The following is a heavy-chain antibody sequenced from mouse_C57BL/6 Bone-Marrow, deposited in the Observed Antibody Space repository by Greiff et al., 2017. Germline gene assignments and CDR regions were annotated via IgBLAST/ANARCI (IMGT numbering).Heavy chain of an antibody. CDR2: INPSNGGT. D-gene: IGHD1-1*01. J-gene: IGHJ2*01. CDR3: ARFTTVVVDY. V-gene: IGHV1-53*01. Sequence: QVHVQQSGPELVKPGASVKLSCKASGYTFTSYWMHWVKQRHGQGLEWIGNINPSNGGTNYNEKFKSKATLTVDKSSSTAYMQLSSLTSEDSAVYYYARFTTVVVDYWGQGATLTVSS. CDR1: GYTFTSYW.